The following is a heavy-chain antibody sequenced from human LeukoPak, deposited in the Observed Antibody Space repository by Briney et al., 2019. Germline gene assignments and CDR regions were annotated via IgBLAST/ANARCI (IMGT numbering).Heavy chain of an antibody. V-gene: IGHV1-69*13. D-gene: IGHD5-18*01. J-gene: IGHJ4*02. CDR2: IIPIFGTA. CDR3: ARDRGYSYGSAY. CDR1: GGTFSSYA. Sequence: GASVKVSCKASGGTFSSYAISWVRQVPGQGLEWMGGIIPIFGTANYAQKFQGRVTITADESTSTAYMELSSLRSEDTAVYYCARDRGYSYGSAYWGQGTLVTVSS.